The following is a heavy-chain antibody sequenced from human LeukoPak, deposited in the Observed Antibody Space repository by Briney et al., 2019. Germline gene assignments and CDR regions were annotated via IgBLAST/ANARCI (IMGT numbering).Heavy chain of an antibody. D-gene: IGHD3-3*01. CDR1: GYTFASYA. Sequence: ASVKVSCKASGYTFASYAMIWVRQAPGQGLEWMGWINTNTGKPTYAQGSTGRFVISLDTSVSTAYLQISRLKAEDTAIYYCARGGSRYYTSGTVDYWGQGTLVTVSA. CDR3: ARGGSRYYTSGTVDY. J-gene: IGHJ4*02. CDR2: INTNTGKP. V-gene: IGHV7-4-1*02.